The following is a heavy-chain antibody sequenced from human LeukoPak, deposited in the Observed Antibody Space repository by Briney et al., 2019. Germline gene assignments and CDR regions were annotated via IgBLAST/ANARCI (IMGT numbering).Heavy chain of an antibody. D-gene: IGHD3-22*01. V-gene: IGHV1-18*01. J-gene: IGHJ4*02. CDR3: ARDKEGYDSSGYYPFDY. Sequence: GASVKVSCKASGYTFTSYGISWVRQAPGQGLEWMGWISAYNGNTNYAQKLQGRVTMTTDTSTSTAYMELRSLRSDDTAVYYCARDKEGYDSSGYYPFDYWGQGTLVTVSS. CDR2: ISAYNGNT. CDR1: GYTFTSYG.